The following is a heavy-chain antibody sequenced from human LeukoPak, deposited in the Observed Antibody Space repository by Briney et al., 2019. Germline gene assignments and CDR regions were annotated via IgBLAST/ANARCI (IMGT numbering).Heavy chain of an antibody. CDR3: VKESSGSYYIGAFDI. CDR2: ISSSSTM. V-gene: IGHV3-48*02. D-gene: IGHD1-26*01. CDR1: GFTFSSYS. J-gene: IGHJ3*02. Sequence: GGSLRLSCAASGFTFSSYSMNWVRQAPGKGLEWVSYISSSSTMYYADSVKGRFTISRDNAKNSLYLQMNSLRDEDTAVYYCVKESSGSYYIGAFDIWGQGTMVTVSS.